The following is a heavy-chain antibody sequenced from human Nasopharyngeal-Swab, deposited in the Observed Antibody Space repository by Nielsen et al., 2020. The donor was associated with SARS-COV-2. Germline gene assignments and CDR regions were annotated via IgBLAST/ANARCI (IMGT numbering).Heavy chain of an antibody. Sequence: GGSLRLSCVGSAFTFSHYAMSWVRQAPGKGLEWVSAISGSGDNTYYADSVKGRFTISRDNPKNTLYLQMNSLRAEDTAVYYCAKPHLRYYDWLLFDYWGQGTLVTVSS. V-gene: IGHV3-23*01. J-gene: IGHJ4*02. CDR2: ISGSGDNT. D-gene: IGHD3-9*01. CDR3: AKPHLRYYDWLLFDY. CDR1: AFTFSHYA.